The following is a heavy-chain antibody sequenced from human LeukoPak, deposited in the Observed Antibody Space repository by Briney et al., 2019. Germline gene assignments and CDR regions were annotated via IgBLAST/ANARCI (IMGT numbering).Heavy chain of an antibody. J-gene: IGHJ1*01. CDR2: ISSSGSTI. CDR1: GFTFSSYE. CDR3: ARDVPIQH. V-gene: IGHV3-48*03. Sequence: PGGSLRLSCAASGFTFSSYEMNWVRQAPGKGLEWVSYISSSGSTIYYADSVKGRFIISRDNSKNTLYLQMNSLRAEDTAVYYCARDVPIQHWGQGTLVTVSS.